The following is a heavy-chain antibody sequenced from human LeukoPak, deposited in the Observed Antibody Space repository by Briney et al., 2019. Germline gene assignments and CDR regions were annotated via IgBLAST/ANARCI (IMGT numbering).Heavy chain of an antibody. CDR3: ARHDSSGYYYYYYGMDV. J-gene: IGHJ6*02. D-gene: IGHD3-22*01. V-gene: IGHV4-39*01. CDR1: GGSISSSSYY. Sequence: PWETQSLTCTVSGGSISSSSYYWGWIRQPPGKGLEWIGSIYYSGSTYYNPSLKSRVTISVDTSKNQFSLKLSSVTAADTAVYYCARHDSSGYYYYYYGMDVWGQGTTVSVSS. CDR2: IYYSGST.